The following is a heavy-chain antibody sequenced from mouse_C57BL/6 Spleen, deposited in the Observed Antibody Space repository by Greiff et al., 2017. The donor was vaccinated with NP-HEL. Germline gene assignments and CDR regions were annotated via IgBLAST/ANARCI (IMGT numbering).Heavy chain of an antibody. CDR3: ARMIITTVVATPYAMDY. V-gene: IGHV1-82*01. CDR1: GYAFSSSW. CDR2: IYPGDGDP. Sequence: QVQLQQSGPEVVKPGASVKISCKASGYAFSSSWMNWVKQRPGKGLEWIGRIYPGDGDPNYNGKFKGKATLTADKSSSTAYMQLSSLTSEDSAVYFCARMIITTVVATPYAMDYWGQGTSVTVSS. J-gene: IGHJ4*01. D-gene: IGHD1-1*01.